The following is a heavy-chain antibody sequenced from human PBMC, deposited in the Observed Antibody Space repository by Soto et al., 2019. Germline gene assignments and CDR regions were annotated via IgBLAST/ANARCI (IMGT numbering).Heavy chain of an antibody. CDR1: GLNFAKYA. D-gene: IGHD4-17*01. CDR3: VKDGDYGDYEGGLGEGYDV. Sequence: EVQLVESGGGLVQPGGSLSLSCTASGLNFAKYAMNWVRQAPGRVLEWVSGINWNSGTLDYADSVKGRFTISRDNARKSLYLQMHRLSAADTALYYCVKDGDYGDYEGGLGEGYDVGGRGTMVTVSS. V-gene: IGHV3-9*01. J-gene: IGHJ3*01. CDR2: INWNSGTL.